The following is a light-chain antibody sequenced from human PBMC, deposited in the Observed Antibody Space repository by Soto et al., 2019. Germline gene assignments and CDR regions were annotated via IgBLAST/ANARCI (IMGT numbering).Light chain of an antibody. V-gene: IGKV3-15*01. CDR1: QSVSSN. CDR3: QQYGSSPWT. CDR2: GAS. J-gene: IGKJ1*01. Sequence: EIVMTQSPATLSVSPGERVTLSCRASQSVSSNLAWYQQKPGQSPRLLIYGASTRATGIPARFSGSGSGTDFTLTISRLEPEDFAVYYCQQYGSSPWTFGQGTKVDI.